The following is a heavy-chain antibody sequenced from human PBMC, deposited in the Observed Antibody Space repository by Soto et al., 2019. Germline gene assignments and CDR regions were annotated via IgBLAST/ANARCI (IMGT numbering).Heavy chain of an antibody. V-gene: IGHV1-3*01. CDR2: INPDNGNT. J-gene: IGHJ5*02. Sequence: ASVKVSCKASGYTFTRYTMNWVRQAPGQRLEWMGWINPDNGNTKSSQKFQDRVIITRDTSASTAYMDLSSLRSEDTAVYYCARGIATGQLDHWGQGTLVTVSS. CDR1: GYTFTRYT. CDR3: ARGIATGQLDH. D-gene: IGHD2-15*01.